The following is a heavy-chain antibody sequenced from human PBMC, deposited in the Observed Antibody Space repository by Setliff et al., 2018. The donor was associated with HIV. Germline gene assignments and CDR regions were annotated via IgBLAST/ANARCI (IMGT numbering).Heavy chain of an antibody. CDR1: GFTFSNYA. Sequence: LRLSCAASGFTFSNYAMGWVRQVPGKGLEWVASISNTGRNTYYGDSVKGRFIISRDNSKNTAYLQMSSLKTEDTAVYYCARPQHIYDDSSDDYWGQGTLVTVSS. V-gene: IGHV3-23*01. CDR2: ISNTGRNT. J-gene: IGHJ4*02. CDR3: ARPQHIYDDSSDDY. D-gene: IGHD3-22*01.